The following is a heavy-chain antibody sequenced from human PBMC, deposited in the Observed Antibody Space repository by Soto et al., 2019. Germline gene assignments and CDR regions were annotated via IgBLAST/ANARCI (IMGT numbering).Heavy chain of an antibody. Sequence: ASVNGSWKAAGYTFTGCYIHWGRQAPGQGLEWMGWINPNSGGTNYAQKFQGRVTITRDTSISTAYMELSRLRSDDTAVYYCARGSSSGSYYGFGYWGQGTLVTVSS. CDR3: ARGSSSGSYYGFGY. CDR1: GYTFTGCY. J-gene: IGHJ4*02. CDR2: INPNSGGT. D-gene: IGHD1-26*01. V-gene: IGHV1-2*02.